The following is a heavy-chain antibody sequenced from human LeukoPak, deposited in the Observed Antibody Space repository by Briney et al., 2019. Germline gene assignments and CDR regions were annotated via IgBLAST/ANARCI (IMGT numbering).Heavy chain of an antibody. CDR1: GDSISTSTYY. V-gene: IGHV4-39*07. D-gene: IGHD4-23*01. Sequence: SETLSLTCTVAGDSISTSTYYWGWIRQPPGKGLEWIGSIYFGGGTYYNPSLKSRVTVSIDASKNQFSLRLSSVTAADTAVYYCAIAPPFLGNLFWRQGTLITVSS. CDR3: AIAPPFLGNLF. CDR2: IYFGGGT. J-gene: IGHJ4*02.